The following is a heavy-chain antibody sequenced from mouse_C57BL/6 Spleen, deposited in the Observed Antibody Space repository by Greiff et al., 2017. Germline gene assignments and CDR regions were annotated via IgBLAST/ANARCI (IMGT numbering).Heavy chain of an antibody. CDR2: IRNKANNHAT. Sequence: EVQLQESGGGLVQPGGSMKLSCAASGFTFSDAWMDWVRQSPEKGLEWVAEIRNKANNHATYYAESVKGRFTISRDDSKSSVYLQMNSLRAEDTGIYYCTTTTVVADYYAMDYWGQGTSVTVSS. CDR1: GFTFSDAW. D-gene: IGHD1-1*01. CDR3: TTTTVVADYYAMDY. J-gene: IGHJ4*01. V-gene: IGHV6-6*01.